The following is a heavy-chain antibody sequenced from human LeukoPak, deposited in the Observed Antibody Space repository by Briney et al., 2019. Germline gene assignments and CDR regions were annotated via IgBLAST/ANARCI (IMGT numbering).Heavy chain of an antibody. CDR3: SIQGRYYDSSGYPYFFDY. J-gene: IGHJ4*02. CDR2: ISSSSSTI. CDR1: GFIFSTYR. V-gene: IGHV3-48*01. D-gene: IGHD3-22*01. Sequence: GGSLRLSCAASGFIFSTYRMNWVRQAPGKGLEWVSYISSSSSTIYYADSVKGRFTISRDNAKNSLYLQLNSLKAEDTAVYYCSIQGRYYDSSGYPYFFDYWGQGTLVTVSS.